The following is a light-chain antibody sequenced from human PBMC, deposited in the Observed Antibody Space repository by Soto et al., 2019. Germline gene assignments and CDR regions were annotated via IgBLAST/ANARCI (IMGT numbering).Light chain of an antibody. Sequence: QSVLTQPASVSGSPGQSITISCSGTNSDVGGYNYVSWYQQHPGKAPKLMIYDVSYRPSGISNRFSGSKSDNMASLTISGLQAEYEADSSCSSNTTSSLYVFVPGTKVTVL. CDR3: SSNTTSSLYV. CDR2: DVS. J-gene: IGLJ1*01. CDR1: NSDVGGYNY. V-gene: IGLV2-14*01.